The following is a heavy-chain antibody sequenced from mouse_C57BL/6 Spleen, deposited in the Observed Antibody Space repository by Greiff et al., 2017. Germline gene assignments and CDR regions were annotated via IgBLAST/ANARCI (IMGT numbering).Heavy chain of an antibody. CDR2: IDPSDSYT. J-gene: IGHJ3*01. Sequence: VQLQQPGAELVMPGASVKLSCKASGYTFTSYWMHWVKQRPGQGLEWIGEIDPSDSYTNYNQKFKGKSTLTVDKSSSTAYMQLSSLTSEDSAVYYCARYDSSGPFAYWGQGTLVTVSA. CDR1: GYTFTSYW. V-gene: IGHV1-69*01. CDR3: ARYDSSGPFAY. D-gene: IGHD3-2*02.